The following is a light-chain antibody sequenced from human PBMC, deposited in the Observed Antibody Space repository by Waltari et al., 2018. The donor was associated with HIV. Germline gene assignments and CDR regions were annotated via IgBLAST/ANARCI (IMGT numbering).Light chain of an antibody. V-gene: IGLV2-23*01. Sequence: QSALTQPASVSGSPGQSITISCTGTSSDIGNYNLVPWYPQSAGKAPKLIIYEGIKRPSGVSNLFSGSKSANTASLTISGLQAEDEAYYYCSSYGGSSNWLFGGGTKLTVL. CDR2: EGI. CDR1: SSDIGNYNL. J-gene: IGLJ2*01. CDR3: SSYGGSSNWL.